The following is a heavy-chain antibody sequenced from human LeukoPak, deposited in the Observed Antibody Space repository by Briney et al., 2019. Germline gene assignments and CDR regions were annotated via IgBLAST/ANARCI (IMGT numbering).Heavy chain of an antibody. V-gene: IGHV1-69*06. D-gene: IGHD3-10*01. J-gene: IGHJ4*02. CDR2: IIPIFGTA. Sequence: SVKVSCKASGGTFSSYAISWVRQAPGQGLEWMGGIIPIFGTANYAQKFQGRVTITADKSTSTAYKELSSLRSEDTAVYYCARETYYYGSGSPSPFDYWGQGTLVTVSS. CDR1: GGTFSSYA. CDR3: ARETYYYGSGSPSPFDY.